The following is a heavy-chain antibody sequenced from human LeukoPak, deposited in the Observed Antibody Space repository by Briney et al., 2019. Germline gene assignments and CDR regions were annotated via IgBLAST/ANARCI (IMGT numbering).Heavy chain of an antibody. CDR1: GGSISSGGYY. CDR3: ARDASYGDYGRPYFQH. CDR2: IYYSGST. D-gene: IGHD4-17*01. Sequence: SETLSLTCTVSGGSISSGGYYWSWIRQHPGKGLEWIGYIYYSGSTYYNPSLKSRVTISVDTSKNQFSLKLSSVTAADTAVYYCARDASYGDYGRPYFQHWGQGTLVTVSS. J-gene: IGHJ1*01. V-gene: IGHV4-31*03.